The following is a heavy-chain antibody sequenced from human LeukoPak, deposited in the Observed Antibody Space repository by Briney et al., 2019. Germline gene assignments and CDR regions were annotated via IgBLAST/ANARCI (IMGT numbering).Heavy chain of an antibody. D-gene: IGHD4-17*01. Sequence: GGSLRLSCTVSGFTLSDHYMSWFRKSPGRGLEWISWITSSGTTIDYADSVKGRFTISRDNTKDSIYLQMNSLRADDTAVYYCARDPDYGDPYWGQGTLVTVSS. J-gene: IGHJ4*02. CDR1: GFTLSDHY. CDR3: ARDPDYGDPY. CDR2: ITSSGTTI. V-gene: IGHV3-11*01.